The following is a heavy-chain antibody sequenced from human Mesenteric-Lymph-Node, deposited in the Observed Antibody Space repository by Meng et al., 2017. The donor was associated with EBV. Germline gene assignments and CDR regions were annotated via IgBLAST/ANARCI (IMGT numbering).Heavy chain of an antibody. CDR3: ARGRGVYYDFWSGYSA. CDR1: GGSFSGYY. V-gene: IGHV4-34*01. J-gene: IGHJ4*02. Sequence: QVRVQQGGAGLLKPSETLSLTCAVYGGSFSGYYWSWIRQPPGKGLEWIGEINHSGSTNYNPSLKSRVTISVDTSKNQFSLKLSSVTAADTAVYYCARGRGVYYDFWSGYSAWGQGTLVTVSS. D-gene: IGHD3-3*01. CDR2: INHSGST.